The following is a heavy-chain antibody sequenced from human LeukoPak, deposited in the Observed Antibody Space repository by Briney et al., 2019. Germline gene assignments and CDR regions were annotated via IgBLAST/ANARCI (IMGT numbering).Heavy chain of an antibody. D-gene: IGHD3-22*01. CDR1: GFTFTRYV. CDR2: VSESGSNR. Sequence: GGSLRLSCVASGFTFTRYVMSWVRKAPGKGLEWVSSVSESGSNRYYADSVKGRFSISRDNSKNMLYLQMGSLRAEDTATYYCANRHDSSGYFFNYWGQGTLVTVSS. CDR3: ANRHDSSGYFFNY. J-gene: IGHJ4*02. V-gene: IGHV3-23*01.